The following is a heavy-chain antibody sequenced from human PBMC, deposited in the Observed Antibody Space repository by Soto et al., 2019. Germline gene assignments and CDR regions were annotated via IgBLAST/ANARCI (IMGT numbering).Heavy chain of an antibody. V-gene: IGHV1-3*01. D-gene: IGHD3-10*01. CDR1: GYTFTSYA. Sequence: QVQLVQSGAEVKKPGATMKVSCKASGYTFTSYAMHWVRQAPGQRLEWMGWINAGNVNTTYSQKFQGRVNITRDTSESTANMELSSLRSEDTAVYYWARDISGDGSENYYALGLDSWGQGTLDTVSS. CDR2: INAGNVNT. CDR3: ARDISGDGSENYYALGLDS. J-gene: IGHJ4*02.